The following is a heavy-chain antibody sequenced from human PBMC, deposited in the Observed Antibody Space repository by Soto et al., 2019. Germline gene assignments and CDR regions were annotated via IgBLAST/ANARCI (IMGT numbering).Heavy chain of an antibody. CDR2: ISAYNGNT. CDR3: AKSQLTLFGVVGAFDI. Sequence: QVQLVQSGAEVKKPGASVKVSCKASGYTFTSYGISWVRQAPGQGLEWMGWISAYNGNTNYAQKLQGRVTMTTDTATSTGYMDLRSLRSDDTAVYYCAKSQLTLFGVVGAFDIWGQGTMVTVSS. D-gene: IGHD3-3*01. V-gene: IGHV1-18*01. CDR1: GYTFTSYG. J-gene: IGHJ3*02.